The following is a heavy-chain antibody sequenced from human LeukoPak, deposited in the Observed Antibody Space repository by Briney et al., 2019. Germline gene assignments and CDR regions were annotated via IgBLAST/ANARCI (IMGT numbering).Heavy chain of an antibody. CDR1: GYFVGSAQD. Sequence: TLSLTCTVGGYFVGSAQDRGWNRQDPGKRLEWIGNIYHSGTSYHNPSLKSRMHLSIDTSKNQFSLNLTSVTATDTALYFCVGAHGSGIIRDYWGQGLLVTVSS. CDR3: VGAHGSGIIRDY. J-gene: IGHJ4*02. V-gene: IGHV4-38-2*02. CDR2: IYHSGTS. D-gene: IGHD3-10*01.